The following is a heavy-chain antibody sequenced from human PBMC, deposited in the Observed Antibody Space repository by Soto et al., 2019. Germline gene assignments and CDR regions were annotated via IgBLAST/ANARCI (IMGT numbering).Heavy chain of an antibody. J-gene: IGHJ4*02. Sequence: LRLSCAASGFSFSSFEMDWVRQAPGKGLEWVSSISDYSRSRHYADSVKGRFTISRDNARNSLFLLMSSLRAEDTAIYYCARVPLTGPYFFDFWGQGTLVTVSS. D-gene: IGHD3-9*01. CDR1: GFSFSSFE. CDR3: ARVPLTGPYFFDF. CDR2: ISDYSRSR. V-gene: IGHV3-48*03.